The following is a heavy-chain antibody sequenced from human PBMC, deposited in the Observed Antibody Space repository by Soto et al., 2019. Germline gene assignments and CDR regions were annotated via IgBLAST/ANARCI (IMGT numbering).Heavy chain of an antibody. CDR1: EFTFSSYV. CDR2: ISADGSNK. J-gene: IGHJ4*02. CDR3: ARSPTINMAEFSLLNYFDF. D-gene: IGHD4-4*01. V-gene: IGHV3-30*09. Sequence: PGGSLRLSCAASEFTFSSYVIHWVRQAPGKGLEWVSVISADGSNKYFAASVKGRFAISRDSSKNKVYLQMNGLRAGDTAIYYCARSPTINMAEFSLLNYFDFWGQGTLVTVSS.